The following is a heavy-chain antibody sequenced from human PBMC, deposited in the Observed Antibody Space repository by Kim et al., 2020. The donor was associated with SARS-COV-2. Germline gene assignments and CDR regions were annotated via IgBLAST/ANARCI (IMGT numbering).Heavy chain of an antibody. J-gene: IGHJ5*02. CDR1: GGSISSSSYY. CDR3: ARGGGYSYGYFNSGWFDP. CDR2: IYYSGST. Sequence: SETLSLTCTVSGGSISSSSYYWGWIRQPPGKGLEWIGSIYYSGSTYYNPSLKSRVTISVDTSKNQFSLKLSSVTAADTAVYYCARGGGYSYGYFNSGWFDPWGQGTLVTVSS. V-gene: IGHV4-39*01. D-gene: IGHD5-18*01.